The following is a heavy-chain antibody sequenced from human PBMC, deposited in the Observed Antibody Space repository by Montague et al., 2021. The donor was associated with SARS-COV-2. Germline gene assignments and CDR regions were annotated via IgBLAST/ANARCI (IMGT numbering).Heavy chain of an antibody. J-gene: IGHJ4*02. Sequence: TLSLTCTVSGDSISSGGDYWNWIRQHPGKGLEWIGHIYYSVSTNYNPSLKSRVTISEDTSKNQISLKLSSVTAADTAVYYCARDRELVDWGQGIMVIVSS. D-gene: IGHD1-7*01. CDR1: GDSISSGGDY. V-gene: IGHV4-31*03. CDR3: ARDRELVD. CDR2: IYYSVST.